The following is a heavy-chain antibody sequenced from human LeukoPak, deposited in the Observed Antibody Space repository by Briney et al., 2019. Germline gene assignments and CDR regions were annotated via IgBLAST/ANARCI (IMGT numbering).Heavy chain of an antibody. Sequence: GGSLRLSCAASGFTFSSYWMSWVRQAPGRGLEWVANIKQDGSEKYYVDSVKGRFTISRDNAKNSLYLQMNSLRAEDTAVYYCASRYSSTNDAFDIWGQGTMVTVSS. D-gene: IGHD6-13*01. CDR1: GFTFSSYW. V-gene: IGHV3-7*01. CDR3: ASRYSSTNDAFDI. J-gene: IGHJ3*02. CDR2: IKQDGSEK.